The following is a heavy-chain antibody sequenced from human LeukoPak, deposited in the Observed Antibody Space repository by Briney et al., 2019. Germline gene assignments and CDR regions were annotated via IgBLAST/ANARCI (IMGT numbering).Heavy chain of an antibody. CDR1: GGSFSGYY. Sequence: SETLSLTCTVSGGSFSGYYWSWIRQPPGKGLEWIGEINHSGSTNYNPSLKSRVTISVDTSKNQFSLKLSSVTAADTAVYYCARGSMVRGVWGQGTLVTVSS. V-gene: IGHV4-34*01. J-gene: IGHJ4*02. D-gene: IGHD3-10*01. CDR3: ARGSMVRGV. CDR2: INHSGST.